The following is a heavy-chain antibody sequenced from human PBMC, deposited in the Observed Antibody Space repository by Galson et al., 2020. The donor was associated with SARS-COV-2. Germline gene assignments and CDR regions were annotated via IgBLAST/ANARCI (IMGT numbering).Heavy chain of an antibody. J-gene: IGHJ4*02. CDR1: GYTFTSYA. D-gene: IGHD3-10*01. Sequence: ASVKVTCKASGYTFTSYAINWVRQAPGQGLEWLGWISAYNGDTNSAQKVRDRVTMTTDTSASTAYMELRSLRFNETAVYYCARDIYYGSGIFDYWGQGTLVTVCS. V-gene: IGHV1-18*01. CDR2: ISAYNGDT. CDR3: ARDIYYGSGIFDY.